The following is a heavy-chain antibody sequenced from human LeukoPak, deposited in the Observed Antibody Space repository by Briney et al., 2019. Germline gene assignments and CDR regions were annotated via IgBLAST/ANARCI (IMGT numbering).Heavy chain of an antibody. CDR2: ISGYNGHT. V-gene: IGHV1-18*01. D-gene: IGHD6-13*01. CDR3: ARDSPAAPGYLDY. Sequence: ASVKVSCKASGYTFTSYGISWVRQAPGQGLEWMGWISGYNGHTNYAQNFQGRVTVTTDTSTSTAYMELRSLRSDDRPVYYCARDSPAAPGYLDYWGQGTLVTVSS. CDR1: GYTFTSYG. J-gene: IGHJ4*02.